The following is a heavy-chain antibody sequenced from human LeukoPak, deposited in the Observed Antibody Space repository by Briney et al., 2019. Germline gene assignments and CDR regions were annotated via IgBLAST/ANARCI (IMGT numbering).Heavy chain of an antibody. CDR3: ARAPYTSGQILIDY. CDR2: IYYSGST. D-gene: IGHD3-22*01. CDR1: GGSISSYS. J-gene: IGHJ4*02. Sequence: SETLSLTCTVSGGSISSYSWSWIRQPPGKGLEWIGFIYYSGSTNLNPPLKSRATMSVDTSKNQFSLKLTSVTAADTAVYYCARAPYTSGQILIDYWGQGTLVTVSS. V-gene: IGHV4-59*01.